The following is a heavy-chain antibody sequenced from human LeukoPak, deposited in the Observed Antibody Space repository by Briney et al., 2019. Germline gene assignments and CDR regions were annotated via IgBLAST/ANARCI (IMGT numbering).Heavy chain of an antibody. D-gene: IGHD6-19*01. J-gene: IGHJ2*01. V-gene: IGHV4-4*07. CDR2: IYTSGST. CDR3: ARGGIAVAGYYWYFDL. CDR1: GGSISSYY. Sequence: PSETLSLTCTVSGGSISSYYWSWIRQPAGKGLEWIGRIYTSGSTNYNPSLKSRVTMSVDTSKNQFSLKLSSVTAADTAVYYCARGGIAVAGYYWYFDLWGRGTLVTVSS.